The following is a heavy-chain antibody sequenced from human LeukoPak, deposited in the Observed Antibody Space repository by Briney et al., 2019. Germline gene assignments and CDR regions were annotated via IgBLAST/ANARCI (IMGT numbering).Heavy chain of an antibody. CDR1: GGSISSHY. D-gene: IGHD3-22*01. J-gene: IGHJ3*02. Sequence: PSETLSLTCTVSGGSISSHYWSWIRQPPGKGLEWIGYIYYSGSTNYNPSLKSRVTISVDTSKNQFSLKLSSVTAADTAVYYCARDYDNYYDSSGYYSNAFDIWGQGTMVTVSS. CDR3: ARDYDNYYDSSGYYSNAFDI. CDR2: IYYSGST. V-gene: IGHV4-59*11.